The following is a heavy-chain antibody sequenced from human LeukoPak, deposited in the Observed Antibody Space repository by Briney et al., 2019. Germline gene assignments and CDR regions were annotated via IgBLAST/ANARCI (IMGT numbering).Heavy chain of an antibody. CDR3: ARDPGIAVAGIYYYYGMDV. J-gene: IGHJ6*02. CDR2: MWYDGSNK. V-gene: IGHV3-33*01. D-gene: IGHD6-19*01. Sequence: GGSLRLSCAASGFTFSSYGMHWVRQAPGKGLEWVAVMWYDGSNKYYADSVKGRFTISRDNSKNTLYLQMNSLRAEDTAVYYCARDPGIAVAGIYYYYGMDVWGQGTTVTVSS. CDR1: GFTFSSYG.